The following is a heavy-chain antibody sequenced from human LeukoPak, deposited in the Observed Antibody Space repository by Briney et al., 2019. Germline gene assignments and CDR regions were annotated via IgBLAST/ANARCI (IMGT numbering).Heavy chain of an antibody. CDR3: ARGRSSGWLNNFDY. Sequence: GGSLRLSCAASGFTFSNYAMSWVRQAPGKGLEWVSVISGSGGSIYYADSVKGRFTISRDNSKNTLFLQMNSLTAEDTAVYFCARGRSSGWLNNFDYWGQGTLVTVSS. CDR2: ISGSGGSI. D-gene: IGHD6-19*01. CDR1: GFTFSNYA. V-gene: IGHV3-23*01. J-gene: IGHJ4*02.